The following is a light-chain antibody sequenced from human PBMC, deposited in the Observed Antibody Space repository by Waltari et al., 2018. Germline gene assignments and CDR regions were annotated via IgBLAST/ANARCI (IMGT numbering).Light chain of an antibody. J-gene: IGLJ2*01. CDR3: NSYAGSSSWV. CDR2: DVS. V-gene: IGLV2-14*03. Sequence: QSALTQPASVSGSPGQSITISCTGTSSDIGFYTYVSWYQHHPGKAPKLMIYDVSERPSGVSNRFSGSKSGNTASLTISGLQAEDEADYYCNSYAGSSSWVFGGGTKLTVL. CDR1: SSDIGFYTY.